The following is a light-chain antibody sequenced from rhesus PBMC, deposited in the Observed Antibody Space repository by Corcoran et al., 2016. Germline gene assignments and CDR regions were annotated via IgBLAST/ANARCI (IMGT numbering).Light chain of an antibody. Sequence: DIQMTQSPSSLSASLGDRVTITWRASQGIGNNLAWYQQKLGKVLKLLINKASTLQSGIPSRFSGSGSGTDLTLTIISLQPENFATYYFQHGYGILYSFGQGTKVEIK. J-gene: IGKJ2*01. CDR1: QGIGNN. CDR3: QHGYGILYS. V-gene: IGKV1-25*01. CDR2: KAS.